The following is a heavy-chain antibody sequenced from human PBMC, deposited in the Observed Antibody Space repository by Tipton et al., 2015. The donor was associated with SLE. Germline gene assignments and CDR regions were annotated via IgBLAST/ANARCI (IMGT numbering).Heavy chain of an antibody. CDR1: GGSISSYY. V-gene: IGHV4-59*01. J-gene: IGHJ3*02. D-gene: IGHD3-16*01. CDR2: IYHSGST. CDR3: AREGVMQSSELRAFDI. Sequence: TLSLTCTVSGGSISSYYWSWIRQSPGKGLEWIGSIYHSGSTYYNPSLKSRVTISLDTSKKQFSLNLRFVTAADTAVYYCAREGVMQSSELRAFDIWGQGTMVTVSS.